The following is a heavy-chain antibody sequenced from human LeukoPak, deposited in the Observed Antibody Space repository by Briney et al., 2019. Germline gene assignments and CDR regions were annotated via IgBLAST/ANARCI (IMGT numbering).Heavy chain of an antibody. CDR3: ANLDYMDIVVVVAAYNWFDP. D-gene: IGHD2-15*01. V-gene: IGHV3-30*18. CDR2: ISYDGSNK. Sequence: GGSLRLSCAASGFTFSSYGMHWVRQAPGKGLEWVAVISYDGSNKYYADSVKGRFTISRDNSKNTLYLQMNSLGAEDTAVYYCANLDYMDIVVVVAAYNWFDPWGQGTLVTVSS. J-gene: IGHJ5*02. CDR1: GFTFSSYG.